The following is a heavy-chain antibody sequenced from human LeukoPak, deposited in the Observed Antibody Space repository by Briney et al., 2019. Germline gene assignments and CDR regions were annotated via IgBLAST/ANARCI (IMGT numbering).Heavy chain of an antibody. CDR3: AKSLLTTASGTGRAFDL. Sequence: GRSLRLSCAASGFTFSTFSMYWVRRAPGRGLEWFSGISAGGDLTFHADPVKGRFTISRDNSKNTLYLQMNSLRADDTAEYYCAKSLLTTASGTGRAFDLWGQGTMVTVSS. CDR1: GFTFSTFS. V-gene: IGHV3-23*01. J-gene: IGHJ3*01. D-gene: IGHD1-26*01. CDR2: ISAGGDLT.